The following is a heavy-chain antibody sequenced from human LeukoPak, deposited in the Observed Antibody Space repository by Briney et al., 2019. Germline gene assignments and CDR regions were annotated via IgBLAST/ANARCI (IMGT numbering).Heavy chain of an antibody. D-gene: IGHD3-10*01. V-gene: IGHV1-46*01. CDR2: INPSGGST. Sequence: ASVKVSCKASGYTFTSYYMHWVRQAPGQGLEWMGIINPSGGSTSYAQKFQGRVTMTRDMSTSTVYMGLSSLRSEDTAVYYCARDRRRGLFDYWGQGTLVTVSS. CDR1: GYTFTSYY. CDR3: ARDRRRGLFDY. J-gene: IGHJ4*02.